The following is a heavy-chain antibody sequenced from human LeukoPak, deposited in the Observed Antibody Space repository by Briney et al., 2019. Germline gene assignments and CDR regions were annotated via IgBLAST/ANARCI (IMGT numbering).Heavy chain of an antibody. J-gene: IGHJ4*02. CDR2: IGIRGDT. Sequence: GGSLRLSCAASGFTFIDYDMHWVRQAIGKGLEWVSAIGIRGDTLYSGSVKGRFTISRGNAESSLYLQMNSLRAEDTAVYYCARGGIQVSGIDEFDYWGQGTLVTVSS. CDR3: ARGGIQVSGIDEFDY. D-gene: IGHD6-19*01. V-gene: IGHV3-13*01. CDR1: GFTFIDYD.